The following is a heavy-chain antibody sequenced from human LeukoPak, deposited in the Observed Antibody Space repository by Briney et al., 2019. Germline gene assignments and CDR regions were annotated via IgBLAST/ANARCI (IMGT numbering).Heavy chain of an antibody. CDR1: GYTFTGFY. Sequence: ASAKVSCKAPGYTFTGFYLHWVRQAPGQGLEWMGWINPNSGGTNFAQKFQRRVTMTGDTSISTAYMELSRLTSDDTAVYYCAREEGSGCYDYWGQGTKVTVSS. CDR2: INPNSGGT. V-gene: IGHV1-2*02. J-gene: IGHJ4*02. D-gene: IGHD6-19*01. CDR3: AREEGSGCYDY.